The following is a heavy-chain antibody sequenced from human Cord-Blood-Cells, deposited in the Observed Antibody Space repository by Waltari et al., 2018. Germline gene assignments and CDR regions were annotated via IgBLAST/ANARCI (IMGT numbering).Heavy chain of an antibody. V-gene: IGHV4-34*01. CDR2: INHCGST. Sequence: QVQLQQWGAGLLKPSETLSLTCAVYGGSFSGYYWSWIRQPPGKGLEWIGEINHCGSTNYNPSLKGRVTISVDTSKNQFSLKLRSVTAADTAVYYCARGPYSSSWFDYWGQGTLVTVSS. J-gene: IGHJ4*02. CDR1: GGSFSGYY. D-gene: IGHD6-13*01. CDR3: ARGPYSSSWFDY.